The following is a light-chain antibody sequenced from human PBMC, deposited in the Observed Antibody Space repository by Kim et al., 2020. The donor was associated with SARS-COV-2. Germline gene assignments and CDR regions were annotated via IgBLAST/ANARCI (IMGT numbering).Light chain of an antibody. CDR1: KLGDKY. Sequence: SYELTQPPSVSVSPGQTASITCSGYKLGDKYVSWYQQKPGQSPGVVIYQDNQRPSGIPERFSGSNSGNTATLTISGTQAMDEADYYCQAWDSGTQNYVFG. CDR3: QAWDSGTQNYV. J-gene: IGLJ1*01. V-gene: IGLV3-1*01. CDR2: QDN.